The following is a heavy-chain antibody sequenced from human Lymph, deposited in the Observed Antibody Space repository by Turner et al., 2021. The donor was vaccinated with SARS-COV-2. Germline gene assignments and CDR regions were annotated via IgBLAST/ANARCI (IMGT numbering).Heavy chain of an antibody. D-gene: IGHD4-17*01. CDR3: ARDIPTTADYFDY. J-gene: IGHJ4*02. CDR2: ISSSSSYI. Sequence: EVQLVESGGGLVKPGGSLRLSCAASGFTFSTYSMNWVRQAPGKGLEWISSISSSSSYIYYADSVKGRFTISRYDAKNSLYLQMNSLRAEDTAVYYCARDIPTTADYFDYWGQGTLVTVSS. V-gene: IGHV3-21*01. CDR1: GFTFSTYS.